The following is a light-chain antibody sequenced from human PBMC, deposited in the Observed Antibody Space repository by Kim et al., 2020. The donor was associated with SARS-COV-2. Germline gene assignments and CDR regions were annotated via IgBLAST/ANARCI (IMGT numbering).Light chain of an antibody. CDR1: QSVSSK. Sequence: GSPGERATLSGRASQSVSSKLAWYQQKPGQTPRLLIYGASTRATGIPARFSGSGSGTEFTLTISSLQSEDFAVYYCQQYNNWPLTFGGGTKVDIK. J-gene: IGKJ4*01. CDR2: GAS. V-gene: IGKV3-15*01. CDR3: QQYNNWPLT.